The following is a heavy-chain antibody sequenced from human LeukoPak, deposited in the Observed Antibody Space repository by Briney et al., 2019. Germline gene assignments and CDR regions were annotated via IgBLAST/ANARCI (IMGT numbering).Heavy chain of an antibody. CDR1: GFTFDDYA. Sequence: PGGSVRLSCAASGFTFDDYAMHWVRQAPGKGLEWVSLITWDGGSTYYADSVKGRFTISRDNSKNSLYLQMNSLRAEDTAVYYCARDSYGSGSYQEIWGQGTLVTVSS. CDR2: ITWDGGST. D-gene: IGHD3-10*01. V-gene: IGHV3-43D*03. CDR3: ARDSYGSGSYQEI. J-gene: IGHJ4*02.